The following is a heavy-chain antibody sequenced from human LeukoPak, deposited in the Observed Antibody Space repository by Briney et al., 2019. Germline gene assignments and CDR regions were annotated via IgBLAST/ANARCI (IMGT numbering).Heavy chain of an antibody. D-gene: IGHD2-15*01. CDR2: IYHSGSN. J-gene: IGHJ5*02. V-gene: IGHV4-39*07. CDR3: ARDMGGSGGNLWFDP. CDR1: GGSVSSSTYY. Sequence: PSETLSLTCAVSGGSVSSSTYYWGWIRQPPGKGLEWIVSIYHSGSNYYNPSLKSRVTISVDTSNNQFSLKLSSVTAADTAVYYCARDMGGSGGNLWFDPWGQGTLVTVFS.